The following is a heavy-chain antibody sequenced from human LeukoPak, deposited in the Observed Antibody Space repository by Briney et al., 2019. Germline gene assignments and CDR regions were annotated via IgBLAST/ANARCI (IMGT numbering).Heavy chain of an antibody. D-gene: IGHD2-2*01. Sequence: SETLSLTCTVSGGSISSSSYYWGWIRQPPGKGLEWIGSIYYSGSTYYNPSLKSRVTISVDTSKNQFSLKLSSVTAADTAVYYCARLDCSSTSCYGGAFDTWGQGTMVTVSS. CDR2: IYYSGST. CDR1: GGSISSSSYY. J-gene: IGHJ3*02. V-gene: IGHV4-39*01. CDR3: ARLDCSSTSCYGGAFDT.